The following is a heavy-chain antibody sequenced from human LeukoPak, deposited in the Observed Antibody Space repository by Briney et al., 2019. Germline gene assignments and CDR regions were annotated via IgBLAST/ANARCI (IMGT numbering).Heavy chain of an antibody. V-gene: IGHV3-7*01. Sequence: PGGSLRLSCAASGFTFSSNWMSWVPQAPGKGLEWVANIKQDGSEKYYVDSVKGRFTISRDNAKNSLYLQMNSLRAEDTAVYYCASWVSSYYYYYYMDVWGKGTTVTVSS. CDR2: IKQDGSEK. CDR3: ASWVSSYYYYYYMDV. CDR1: GFTFSSNW. D-gene: IGHD6-13*01. J-gene: IGHJ6*03.